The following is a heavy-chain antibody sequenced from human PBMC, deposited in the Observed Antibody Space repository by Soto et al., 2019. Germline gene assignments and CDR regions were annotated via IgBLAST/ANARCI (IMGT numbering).Heavy chain of an antibody. CDR1: GGSISSYY. D-gene: IGHD1-1*01. CDR2: IYYSGSS. Sequence: SETLSLTCTVSGGSISSYYWNWIRQPPGKGLEWIGDIYYSGSSTYNPSLKSRVTISVDMSRNQFSLRLSSVTAADTAVYYCAGLQINYYYMEAWGKGTTVTVSS. V-gene: IGHV4-59*01. CDR3: AGLQINYYYMEA. J-gene: IGHJ6*03.